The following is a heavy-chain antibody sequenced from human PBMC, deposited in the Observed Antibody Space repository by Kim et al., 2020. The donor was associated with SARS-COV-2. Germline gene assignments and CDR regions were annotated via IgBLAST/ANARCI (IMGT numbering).Heavy chain of an antibody. V-gene: IGHV1-18*01. J-gene: IGHJ3*02. D-gene: IGHD2-21*02. CDR2: VSLYNGNT. CDR1: GYTFPNHG. CDR3: VDAPHYGGDEVNAFHI. Sequence: ASVKVSCKASGYTFPNHGVNWVRQAPGQGLEWMGWVSLYNGNTNYGHKFQGRLTLSADTHTKTAYMELRSLRSDDTAVYYCVDAPHYGGDEVNAFHIWGQGTMVTVS.